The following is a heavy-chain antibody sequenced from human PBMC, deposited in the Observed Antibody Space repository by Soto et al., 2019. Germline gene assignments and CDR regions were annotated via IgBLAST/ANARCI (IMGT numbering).Heavy chain of an antibody. CDR1: GYTFTSYG. V-gene: IGHV1-18*01. D-gene: IGHD3-10*01. CDR2: ISAYNGNT. Sequence: GASVKVSCKASGYTFTSYGISWVRQAPGQGLEWMGWISAYNGNTNYAQKLQGRVTMTTDTSTSTAYMELRSLRSDDTAVYYCARDYAYYYGSGSYTRFDPWGQGTLVTVSS. CDR3: ARDYAYYYGSGSYTRFDP. J-gene: IGHJ5*02.